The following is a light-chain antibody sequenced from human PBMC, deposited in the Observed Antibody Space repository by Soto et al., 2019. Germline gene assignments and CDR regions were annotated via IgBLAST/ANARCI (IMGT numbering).Light chain of an antibody. CDR2: DAS. V-gene: IGKV3-11*01. Sequence: IVLTQSPATLSLSPGERVTLSCRASQSVSSYLDWYQQKPGQAPRLLIYDASNRATGIPARFSGSGSGTDFTLTITSLEPEDFAVYYCQQRSNWVTFGGGTKVEIK. CDR3: QQRSNWVT. CDR1: QSVSSY. J-gene: IGKJ4*01.